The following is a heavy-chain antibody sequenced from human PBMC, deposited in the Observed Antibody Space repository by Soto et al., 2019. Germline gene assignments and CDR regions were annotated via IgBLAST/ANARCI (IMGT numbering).Heavy chain of an antibody. V-gene: IGHV4-39*01. CDR2: IYYSGST. J-gene: IGHJ5*02. CDR3: ARPGKAARENWFDP. CDR1: GGSISSSSYY. D-gene: IGHD6-6*01. Sequence: QLQLQESGPGLVKPSETLSLTCTVSGGSISSSSYYWGWIRQPPGKGLEWIGSIYYSGSTYYNPSLKSRVTISVDTSKNQFSLKLSSVTAADTAVYSCARPGKAARENWFDPWGQGTLVTVSS.